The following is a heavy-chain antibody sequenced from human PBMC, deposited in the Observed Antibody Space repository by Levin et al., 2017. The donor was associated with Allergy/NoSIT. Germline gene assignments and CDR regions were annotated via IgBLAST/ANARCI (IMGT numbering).Heavy chain of an antibody. CDR1: GGSISSSSYY. CDR3: ARALAPPGLLWFGELHYYGMDV. CDR2: IYYSGST. V-gene: IGHV4-39*07. Sequence: SETLSLTCTVSGGSISSSSYYWGWIRQPPGTGLEWIGSIYYSGSTYYNPSLKSRVTISVDTSKNQFSLKLSSVTAADTAVYYCARALAPPGLLWFGELHYYGMDVWGQGTTVTVSS. J-gene: IGHJ6*02. D-gene: IGHD3-10*01.